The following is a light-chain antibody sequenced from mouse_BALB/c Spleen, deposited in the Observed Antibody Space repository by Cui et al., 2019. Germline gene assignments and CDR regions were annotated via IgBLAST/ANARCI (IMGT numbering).Light chain of an antibody. Sequence: ETTVTQSPASLSMAIGEKDTIRCITSTDIDDDMYWYQQKPGEPPKLLISEGNTLRSGVPSRFSSSGYGTDFVFTIENMLSEDVADYYCLQSDNLPYTFGGGTKLEIK. CDR2: EGN. CDR3: LQSDNLPYT. J-gene: IGKJ2*01. V-gene: IGKV17-121*01. CDR1: TDIDDD.